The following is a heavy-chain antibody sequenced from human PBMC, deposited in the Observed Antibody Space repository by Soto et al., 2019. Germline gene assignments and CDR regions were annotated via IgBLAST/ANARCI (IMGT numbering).Heavy chain of an antibody. J-gene: IGHJ5*02. Sequence: QVPLQDSGPGLVKPSETLSLTCSVSGGSVSSPNYFWVWVRRAPGKGPEWIGNIFYNGRTDYNPSLPGRVTLFVCPFKKQFSPAAGFGTAPGTGGKLFGRGGMRSGDQAGWVRPWGPGTPVTVP. CDR1: GGSVSSPNYF. CDR3: GRGGMRSGDQAGWVRP. V-gene: IGHV4-39*01. CDR2: IFYNGRT. D-gene: IGHD3-10*01.